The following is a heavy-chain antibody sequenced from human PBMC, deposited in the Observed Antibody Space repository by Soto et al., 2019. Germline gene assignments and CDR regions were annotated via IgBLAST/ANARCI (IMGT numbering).Heavy chain of an antibody. Sequence: QVQLQESGPGLVKPSQTLSLTCTVSGGSISNVHYCWSWIRQPPDQGPEWIGHIYNGGSTYSNPYLQSRVTISADTSKNQFSLNLSSLSAADSAVYYCTKGPSGDKVDSWGQGILVTVSS. CDR1: GGSISNVHYC. D-gene: IGHD7-27*01. V-gene: IGHV4-30-4*01. J-gene: IGHJ4*02. CDR2: IYNGGST. CDR3: TKGPSGDKVDS.